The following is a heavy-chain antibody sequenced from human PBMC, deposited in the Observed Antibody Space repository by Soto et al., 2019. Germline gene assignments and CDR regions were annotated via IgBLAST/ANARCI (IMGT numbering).Heavy chain of an antibody. J-gene: IGHJ4*02. D-gene: IGHD3-10*01. CDR2: IIPIFGTA. Sequence: SVKVSCKASGGTFSSYAISWVRQAPGQGLEWMGGIIPIFGTANYAQKFQGRVTITAGESTSTAYMELSSLRSEDTAVYYCARAHYGSGPLIDYWGQGTLVTVSS. CDR3: ARAHYGSGPLIDY. V-gene: IGHV1-69*13. CDR1: GGTFSSYA.